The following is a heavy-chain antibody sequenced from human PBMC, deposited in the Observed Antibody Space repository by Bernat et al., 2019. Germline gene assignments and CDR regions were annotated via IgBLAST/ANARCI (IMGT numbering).Heavy chain of an antibody. Sequence: QVTLKESGPALVKPTQTLTLTCTFSGFSLSTNGMRVSWIRQPPGKALEWLARIDWDDDKFYSTSLKTRLTISKDTSKNQVVLTVTNMDPVDTATYYCARMKDSKYLYFDDWGQGTLVTVSS. CDR3: ARMKDSKYLYFDD. CDR2: IDWDDDK. J-gene: IGHJ4*02. D-gene: IGHD4-11*01. V-gene: IGHV2-70*04. CDR1: GFSLSTNGMR.